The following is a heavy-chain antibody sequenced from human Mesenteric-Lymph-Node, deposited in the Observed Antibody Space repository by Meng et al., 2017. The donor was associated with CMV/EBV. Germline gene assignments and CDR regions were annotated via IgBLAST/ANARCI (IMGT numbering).Heavy chain of an antibody. Sequence: GESLKISCVASGFTFSNYAMSWVRQAPGKGLEWVSLITGSGDSTSYADSVKGRFTVSRDNSKNTVYLEMNSLRAEDTAEYYCAKTWASYYAPKDHFDYWGQGTLVTVSS. CDR1: GFTFSNYA. CDR3: AKTWASYYAPKDHFDY. D-gene: IGHD2-2*01. CDR2: ITGSGDST. J-gene: IGHJ4*02. V-gene: IGHV3-23*01.